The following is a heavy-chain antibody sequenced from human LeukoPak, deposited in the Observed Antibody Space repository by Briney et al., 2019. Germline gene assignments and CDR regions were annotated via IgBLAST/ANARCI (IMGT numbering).Heavy chain of an antibody. V-gene: IGHV1-2*02. D-gene: IGHD5-12*01. CDR1: GYTFTGYY. CDR2: MNPNSGGT. CDR3: ARESVDIVATSFDY. Sequence: ASVKVSCKASGYTFTGYYMHWVRQAPGQGLEWMGWMNPNSGGTNYAQKIQGRVTMTRDTSISTAYMELSRLRSDDTAVYYCARESVDIVATSFDYWGQGTLVTVSS. J-gene: IGHJ4*02.